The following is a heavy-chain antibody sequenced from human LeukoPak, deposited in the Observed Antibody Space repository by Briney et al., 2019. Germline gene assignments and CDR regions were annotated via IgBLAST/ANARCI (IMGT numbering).Heavy chain of an antibody. CDR2: IYYSGST. CDR1: GGSISSYY. J-gene: IGHJ5*02. V-gene: IGHV4-59*12. Sequence: SETLSLTCTVSGGSISSYYWSWIRQPPGKGLEWIGYIYYSGSTNYNPSLKSRVTISVDTSKNQFSLKLSSVTAADTAVYYCARALDYGDYVGVFDPWGQGTLVTVSS. CDR3: ARALDYGDYVGVFDP. D-gene: IGHD4-17*01.